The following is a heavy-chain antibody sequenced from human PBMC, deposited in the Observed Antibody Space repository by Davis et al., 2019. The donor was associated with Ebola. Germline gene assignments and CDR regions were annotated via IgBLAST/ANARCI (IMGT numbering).Heavy chain of an antibody. J-gene: IGHJ3*02. CDR3: ARLRYFDWLSVGDAFDI. Sequence: PSETLSLTCTVSGGSISSGSYYWSWIRQPAGKGLEWIGHIYTSGSTNYNPSLKSRVTISVDTSKNQFSLKLSSVTAADTAVYYCARLRYFDWLSVGDAFDIWGQGTMVTVSS. CDR2: IYTSGST. CDR1: GGSISSGSYY. D-gene: IGHD3-9*01. V-gene: IGHV4-61*09.